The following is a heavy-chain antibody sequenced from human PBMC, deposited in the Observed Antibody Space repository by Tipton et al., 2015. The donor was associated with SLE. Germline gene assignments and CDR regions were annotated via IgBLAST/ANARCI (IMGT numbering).Heavy chain of an antibody. CDR1: GGSISTTTLY. Sequence: TLSLTCTVSGGSISTTTLYWAGIRQPPGKGLEWIGAFFYRGRTDYNPSLKSRVPMSGDTSTNVFSLRLSSVTAADTAVYYCASSKAVAGWPNWFDPWGQGTLVTVSS. D-gene: IGHD6-19*01. J-gene: IGHJ5*02. CDR3: ASSKAVAGWPNWFDP. CDR2: FFYRGRT. V-gene: IGHV4-39*02.